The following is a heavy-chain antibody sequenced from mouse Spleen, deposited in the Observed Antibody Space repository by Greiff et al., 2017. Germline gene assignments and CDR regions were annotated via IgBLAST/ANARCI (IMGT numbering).Heavy chain of an antibody. D-gene: IGHD2-3*01. CDR1: GFTFSSYA. CDR2: ISSGGST. V-gene: IGHV5-6-5*01. CDR3: ARAGRLLYYYAMDY. J-gene: IGHJ4*01. Sequence: EVMLVESGGGLVKPGGSLKLSCAASGFTFSSYAMSWVRQTPEKRLEWVASISSGGSTYYPDSVKGRFTISRDNARNILYLQMSSLRSEDTAMYYCARAGRLLYYYAMDYWGQGTSVTVSS.